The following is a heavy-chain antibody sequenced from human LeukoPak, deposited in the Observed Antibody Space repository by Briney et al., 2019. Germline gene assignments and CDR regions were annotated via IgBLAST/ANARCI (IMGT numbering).Heavy chain of an antibody. D-gene: IGHD5-18*01. CDR2: MYNRGSP. CDR1: GFTFRSYA. V-gene: IGHV3-23*03. Sequence: GGSLRLSCAASGFTFRSYAMQWVRQAPGKGLECVSVMYNRGSPYYADSVKGRFSISRDNAKNSVYLQMNSLRAEDTAVYYCAKGYSYGHFWGQGTLVTVSS. CDR3: AKGYSYGHF. J-gene: IGHJ4*02.